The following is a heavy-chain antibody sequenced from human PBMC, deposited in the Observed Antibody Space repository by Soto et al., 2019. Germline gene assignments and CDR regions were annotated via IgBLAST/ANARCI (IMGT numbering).Heavy chain of an antibody. CDR2: VHYSGTT. V-gene: IGHV4-59*01. CDR3: ARRWSGTDY. J-gene: IGHJ4*02. CDR1: GGSISIYY. D-gene: IGHD3-10*01. Sequence: QVHLQESGPGLVKPSETLSLTCTVSGGSISIYYWNWIRQPPGKGLEWIGYVHYSGTTSYNPSVDSRVTISLDTSKNKFSLRLTSVTAADTAVYYCARRWSGTDYWGQGTPVTVSS.